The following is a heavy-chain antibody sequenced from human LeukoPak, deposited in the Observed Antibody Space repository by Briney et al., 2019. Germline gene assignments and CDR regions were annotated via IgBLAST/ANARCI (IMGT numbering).Heavy chain of an antibody. CDR2: ISAYNGNT. CDR1: GYAFTSYG. J-gene: IGHJ4*02. V-gene: IGHV1-18*01. CDR3: ARGVLGVDYYDSSGYNFDY. D-gene: IGHD3-22*01. Sequence: ASVKVSCKASGYAFTSYGISWVRQAPGQGLEWMGWISAYNGNTNYAQKLQGRVTMTTDTSTSTAYMELRSLRSDDTAVYYCARGVLGVDYYDSSGYNFDYWGQGTLVTVSS.